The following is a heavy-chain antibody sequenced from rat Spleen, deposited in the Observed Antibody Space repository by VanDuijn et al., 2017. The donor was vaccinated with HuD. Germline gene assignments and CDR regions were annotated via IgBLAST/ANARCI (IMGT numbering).Heavy chain of an antibody. CDR3: TRADHIMGIGDA. V-gene: IGHV5-7*01. D-gene: IGHD1-7*01. CDR1: GFTFSDYN. J-gene: IGHJ4*01. Sequence: EVQLVESGGGLVQPGRSLKLSCAASGFTFSDYNMAWVRQTPKKGLEWVATIIYDGSRTYYPDSVKGRFAISRDNAKSTLYLQMNSLRSEDTATYYCTRADHIMGIGDAWGQGTSVTVSS. CDR2: IIYDGSRT.